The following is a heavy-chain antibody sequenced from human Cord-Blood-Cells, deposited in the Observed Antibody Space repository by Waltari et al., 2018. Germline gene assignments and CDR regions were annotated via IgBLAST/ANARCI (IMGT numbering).Heavy chain of an antibody. CDR1: GGSISSSSYY. CDR3: ARHTGGYDFWSGYYAFDI. Sequence: QLQLQESGPGLVKPSETLSLTCTVSGGSISSSSYYWCWIRQPPGKGLEWIGSIYYSGSTYYNPSLKSRVTISVDTSKNQFSLKLSSVTAADTAVYYCARHTGGYDFWSGYYAFDIWGQGTMVTVSS. D-gene: IGHD3-3*01. CDR2: IYYSGST. V-gene: IGHV4-39*01. J-gene: IGHJ3*02.